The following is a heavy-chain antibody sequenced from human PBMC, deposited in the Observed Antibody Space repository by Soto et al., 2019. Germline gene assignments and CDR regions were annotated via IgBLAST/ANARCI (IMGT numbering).Heavy chain of an antibody. D-gene: IGHD5-18*01. Sequence: GGSLRLSCAASGFTFSSYAMSWVRQAPGKGLEWVSAISGSGGSTYYADSVKGRFTISRDNYKNTLYLQMNRRRAEDTAVYYCAKEGGYRYGFNWFDPWGQGTLVTVSS. J-gene: IGHJ5*02. CDR3: AKEGGYRYGFNWFDP. CDR2: ISGSGGST. CDR1: GFTFSSYA. V-gene: IGHV3-23*01.